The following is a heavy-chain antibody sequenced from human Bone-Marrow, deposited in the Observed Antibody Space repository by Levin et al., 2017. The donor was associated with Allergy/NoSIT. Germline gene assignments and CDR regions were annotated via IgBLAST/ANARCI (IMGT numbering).Heavy chain of an antibody. CDR1: GFTFSSYG. V-gene: IGHV3-33*01. J-gene: IGHJ5*02. CDR2: IWYDGSNK. D-gene: IGHD1-26*01. CDR3: ARDKSGSYYISPFDP. Sequence: GESLKISCAASGFTFSSYGMHWVRQAPGKGLEWVAVIWYDGSNKYYADSVKGRFTISRDNSKNTLYLQMNSLRAEDTAVYYCARDKSGSYYISPFDPWGQGTLVTVSS.